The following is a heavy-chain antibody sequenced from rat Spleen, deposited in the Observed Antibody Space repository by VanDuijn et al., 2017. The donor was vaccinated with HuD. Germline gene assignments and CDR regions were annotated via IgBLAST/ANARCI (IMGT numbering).Heavy chain of an antibody. J-gene: IGHJ2*01. CDR2: IWGNGDT. CDR1: GFSLRSYG. V-gene: IGHV2S61*01. D-gene: IGHD1-12*03. CDR3: ATQHYYEGYYRDY. Sequence: QVQLKESGPGLVQPSETLSLTCTVSGFSLRSYGVIWVRQHPGKGLEWMGVIWGNGDTNYRSALKSRLRISRDTSKSQVFLKVNNLQTEDTAMYFCATQHYYEGYYRDYWGQGVMVTVSS.